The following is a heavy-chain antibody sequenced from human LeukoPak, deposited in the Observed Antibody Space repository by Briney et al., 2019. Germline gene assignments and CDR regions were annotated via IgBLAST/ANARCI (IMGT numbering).Heavy chain of an antibody. J-gene: IGHJ1*01. D-gene: IGHD2/OR15-2a*01. CDR1: GFTVSSNY. Sequence: GGSLRLSCAASGFTVSSNYMSWVRQAPGKGLEWVSVIYSGGSTYYADSVKGRFTISRDNAENSLYLQMKSLRAEDTAVYYCASDVRTTVNWGQGTLVTVSS. CDR3: ASDVRTTVN. V-gene: IGHV3-66*01. CDR2: IYSGGST.